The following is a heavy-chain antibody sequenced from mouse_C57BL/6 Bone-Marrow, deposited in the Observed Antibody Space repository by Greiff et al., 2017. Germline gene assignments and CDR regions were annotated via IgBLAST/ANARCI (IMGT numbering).Heavy chain of an antibody. D-gene: IGHD1-1*01. CDR3: ARNYYGSSKGYFDV. CDR1: GYSFTDYN. V-gene: IGHV1-39*01. CDR2: INPNYGTT. J-gene: IGHJ1*03. Sequence: EVQLQQSGPELVKPGASVKISCKASGYSFTDYNMNWVKQSNGKSLEWIGVINPNYGTTSYNQKFKGKATLTVDQSSSTAYMQLNSLTSEDSAVYYWARNYYGSSKGYFDVWGKGTTVTVSS.